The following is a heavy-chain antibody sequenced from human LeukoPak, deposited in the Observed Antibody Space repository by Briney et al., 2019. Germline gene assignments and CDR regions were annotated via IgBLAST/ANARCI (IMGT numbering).Heavy chain of an antibody. V-gene: IGHV4-59*01. D-gene: IGHD6-13*01. CDR2: IYYSGST. Sequence: SETLSLTCTVSGGSISSYYWSWIRQPPGKGLEWIGYIYYSGSTNYNPSLKSRVTISVDTSKNQFSLKLSSVTAADTAVYYSARSRGSSWYIGYYGMDVWGQGTTVTVSS. J-gene: IGHJ6*02. CDR1: GGSISSYY. CDR3: ARSRGSSWYIGYYGMDV.